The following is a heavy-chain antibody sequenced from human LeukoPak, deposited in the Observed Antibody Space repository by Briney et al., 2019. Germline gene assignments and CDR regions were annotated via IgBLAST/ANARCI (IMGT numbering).Heavy chain of an antibody. CDR1: GFTFSSYG. J-gene: IGHJ4*02. CDR3: ANEVGDHGDYGGVY. V-gene: IGHV3-30*18. D-gene: IGHD4-17*01. Sequence: GGSLRLSCAASGFTFSSYGMHWVRQAPGKGLEWVAVISYDGSNKYYADSVKGRFTISRDNSKNTLYLQMSSLRAEDTAVYYCANEVGDHGDYGGVYWGQGTLVTVSS. CDR2: ISYDGSNK.